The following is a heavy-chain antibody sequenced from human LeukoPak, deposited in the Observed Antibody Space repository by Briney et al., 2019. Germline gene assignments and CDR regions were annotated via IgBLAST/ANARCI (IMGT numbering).Heavy chain of an antibody. J-gene: IGHJ6*02. D-gene: IGHD6-19*01. V-gene: IGHV3-23*01. Sequence: GGSLRLSCAASGFNVSNKYMSWVRRAPGKGLEWVSAISGSGGSTYYADSVKGRFTISRDNSKNTLYLQMNSLRAEDTAVYYCAKADGSGWFYYYYYGMDVWGQGTTVTVSS. CDR3: AKADGSGWFYYYYYGMDV. CDR2: ISGSGGST. CDR1: GFNVSNKY.